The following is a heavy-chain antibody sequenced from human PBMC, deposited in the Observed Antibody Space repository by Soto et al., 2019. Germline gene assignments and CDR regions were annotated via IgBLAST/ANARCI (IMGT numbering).Heavy chain of an antibody. J-gene: IGHJ4*02. CDR2: IIPIFGTA. Sequence: SVKVSCKASGGTFSSYAISWVRQAPGQGLEWMGGIIPIFGTANYAQKFQGRVTITADESTSSAYMELSSLRSEDTAVYYCARITMVRGVILNHGDYWGQGTLVT. CDR3: ARITMVRGVILNHGDY. D-gene: IGHD3-10*01. CDR1: GGTFSSYA. V-gene: IGHV1-69*13.